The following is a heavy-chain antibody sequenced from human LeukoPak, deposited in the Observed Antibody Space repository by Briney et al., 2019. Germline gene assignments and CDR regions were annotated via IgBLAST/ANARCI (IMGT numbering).Heavy chain of an antibody. Sequence: SQTLSLTCTVSGGSISSGGYYWSWIRQHPGKGLEWIGYIYYGGSTYYNPSLKSRVTISVDTSKNQFSLKLSSVTAADTAVYYCARALYCTNGVCYNPNWFDPWGQGTLATVSS. J-gene: IGHJ5*02. CDR1: GGSISSGGYY. CDR3: ARALYCTNGVCYNPNWFDP. D-gene: IGHD2-8*01. CDR2: IYYGGST. V-gene: IGHV4-31*03.